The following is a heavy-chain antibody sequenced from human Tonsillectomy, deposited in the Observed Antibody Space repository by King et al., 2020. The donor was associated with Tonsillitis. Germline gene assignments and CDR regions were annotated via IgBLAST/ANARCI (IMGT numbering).Heavy chain of an antibody. CDR1: GFTFSDYY. J-gene: IGHJ4*02. V-gene: IGHV3-11*01. D-gene: IGHD1-1*01. CDR3: ARDRWPALGLHEDPTSGTGGFDY. CDR2: ISGTGFTI. Sequence: QLVQSGGGLVKPGGSLRLSCAASGFTFSDYYMSWIRQAPGKGLEWVSYISGTGFTIYYADSVKGRFTVSRDNAKNSLYLQLNNLRAEDTAVYYCARDRWPALGLHEDPTSGTGGFDYWGQGTLVTVSS.